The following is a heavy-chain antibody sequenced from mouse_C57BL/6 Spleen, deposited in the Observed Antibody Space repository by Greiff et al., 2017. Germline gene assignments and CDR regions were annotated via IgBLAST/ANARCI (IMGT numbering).Heavy chain of an antibody. D-gene: IGHD1-1*01. Sequence: VQLKESGGGLVKPGGSLKLSCAASGFTFSSYAMSWVRQTPEKRLEWVATISDGGSYTYYPDNVKGRFTISRDNAKNNLYLQMSHLKSEDTAMYYCARDYGDAMDYWGQGTSVTVSS. CDR3: ARDYGDAMDY. V-gene: IGHV5-4*01. J-gene: IGHJ4*01. CDR2: ISDGGSYT. CDR1: GFTFSSYA.